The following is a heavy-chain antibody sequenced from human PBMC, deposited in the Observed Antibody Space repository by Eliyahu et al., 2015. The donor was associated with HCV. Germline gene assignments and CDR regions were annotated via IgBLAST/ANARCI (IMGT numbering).Heavy chain of an antibody. Sequence: QVQLQESGPGLVKPSETLSLTCTVPXGSITTYYWXXXRKAPGKGLEWIGXIHYRXXTNYNPPLKSRVTISLDTSKNQFSLKLTSVTAADTAVYFCASGGGGIAVAGTGGWFDPWGQGTLVTVSS. CDR1: XGSITTYY. V-gene: IGHV4-59*01. J-gene: IGHJ5*02. CDR3: ASGGGGIAVAGTGGWFDP. D-gene: IGHD6-19*01. CDR2: IHYRXXT.